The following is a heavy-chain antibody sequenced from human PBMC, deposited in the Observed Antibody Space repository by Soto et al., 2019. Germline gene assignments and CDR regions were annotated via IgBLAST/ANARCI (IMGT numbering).Heavy chain of an antibody. V-gene: IGHV3-30*18. Sequence: ESGGGVVQPGRSLKLSCTTSGFTFSLYGMHWVRQAPGKGLEWLAVISFDAKNIYYADSVKGQFTISRDNSKTTLFLQMSHLRADDTAVYFCAKGSQAAAVLDHWGQGALVTVAS. CDR1: GFTFSLYG. D-gene: IGHD6-25*01. J-gene: IGHJ4*02. CDR3: AKGSQAAAVLDH. CDR2: ISFDAKNI.